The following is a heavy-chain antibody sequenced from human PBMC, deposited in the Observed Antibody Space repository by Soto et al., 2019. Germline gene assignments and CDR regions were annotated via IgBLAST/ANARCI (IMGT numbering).Heavy chain of an antibody. CDR2: ISNSGGST. J-gene: IGHJ4*02. CDR1: GFTFSRFA. CDR3: SSSSPASDY. Sequence: EVQMLESGGGLVQPGGSLRLSCVASGFTFSRFAMSWVRQAPGKGLEWVSAISNSGGSTYYADSVKGRFTISRDNAKNTLYLQMSSLRAEDTALYYCSSSSPASDYCGQGTLVTVSS. V-gene: IGHV3-23*01. D-gene: IGHD3-10*01.